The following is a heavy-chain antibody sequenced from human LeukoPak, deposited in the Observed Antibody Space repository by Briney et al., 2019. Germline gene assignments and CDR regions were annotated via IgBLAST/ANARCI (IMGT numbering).Heavy chain of an antibody. V-gene: IGHV3-13*04. Sequence: GGSLRLSCAASGFTFSSYDMHWVRQPTGKGLEWVSAIGTAGDTYYPGSVKGRFTISREKAKNSLYLQMNSLRAGDTAVYYCVRGTGYSAYDYDFDYWGQGTLVTVSS. D-gene: IGHD5-12*01. CDR2: IGTAGDT. J-gene: IGHJ4*02. CDR3: VRGTGYSAYDYDFDY. CDR1: GFTFSSYD.